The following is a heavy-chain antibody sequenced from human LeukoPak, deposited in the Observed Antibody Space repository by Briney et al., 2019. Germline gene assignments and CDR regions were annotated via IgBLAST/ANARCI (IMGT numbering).Heavy chain of an antibody. CDR2: ISGSGGST. J-gene: IGHJ4*02. V-gene: IGHV3-23*01. D-gene: IGHD3-10*01. CDR3: ANPFPYRITMVRGVTNPGGY. CDR1: GFTFSSYA. Sequence: GGSLRLSCAASGFTFSSYAMSWVRQAPGKGLEWVSAISGSGGSTYYADSVKGRFTISRDNPKNTLYLQMNSLRAEDTAVYYCANPFPYRITMVRGVTNPGGYWGQGTLVIVSS.